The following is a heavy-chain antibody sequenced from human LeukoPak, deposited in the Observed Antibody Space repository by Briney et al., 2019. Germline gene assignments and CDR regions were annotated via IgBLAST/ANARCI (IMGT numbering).Heavy chain of an antibody. CDR2: INPNSGGT. V-gene: IGHV1-2*02. CDR1: GYTFTGYY. D-gene: IGHD3-10*01. Sequence: ASVKVSCKASGYTFTGYYMHWVRQAPGQGLEWMGWINPNSGGTNYAQKFQGRVTMTRDKSIRTAYMELSRLTSDDTAVYYCARNIWFGESANAFDIWGQGTLVTVSS. J-gene: IGHJ3*02. CDR3: ARNIWFGESANAFDI.